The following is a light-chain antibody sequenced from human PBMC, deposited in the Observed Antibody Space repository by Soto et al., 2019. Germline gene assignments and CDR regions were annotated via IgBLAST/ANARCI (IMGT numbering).Light chain of an antibody. CDR1: SSDVGSYNY. J-gene: IGLJ1*01. Sequence: QSVLTQPASVSGSPGQSITISCTGTSSDVGSYNYVSWYQQHPGKASKLMIYEVSDRPSGISSRFSGSKSGNTASLTISGLQTEDEADYYCSSYTSSSTLFGTGTKVTV. CDR3: SSYTSSSTL. CDR2: EVS. V-gene: IGLV2-14*01.